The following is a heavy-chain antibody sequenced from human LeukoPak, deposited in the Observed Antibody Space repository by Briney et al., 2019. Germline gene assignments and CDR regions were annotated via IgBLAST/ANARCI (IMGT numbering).Heavy chain of an antibody. D-gene: IGHD3-3*01. CDR1: GGSFSGYY. Sequence: SETLSLTCAVYGGSFSGYYWSWIRQPPGKGLEWIGEINHSGSTNYNPSLKSRVTISVDTSKNQFSLKLSSVTAADTAVYYCARGQGSYYDFWSGYYTHILQSHAFDYWGQGTLVTVSS. J-gene: IGHJ4*02. V-gene: IGHV4-34*01. CDR3: ARGQGSYYDFWSGYYTHILQSHAFDY. CDR2: INHSGST.